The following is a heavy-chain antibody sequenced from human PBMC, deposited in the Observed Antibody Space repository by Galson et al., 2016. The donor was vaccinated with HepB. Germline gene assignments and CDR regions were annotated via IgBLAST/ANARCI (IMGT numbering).Heavy chain of an antibody. CDR1: GYTFSNYG. Sequence: SVKVSCKASGYTFSNYGITWVRQAPGQGLERMGWISGYNENTNHAEKFQGRVTMTTDTPTSTAYMELRSLRPDDTAIYYCARGKQWLVHVLDYWGQGTLVTVSS. V-gene: IGHV1-18*01. D-gene: IGHD6-19*01. CDR3: ARGKQWLVHVLDY. CDR2: ISGYNENT. J-gene: IGHJ4*02.